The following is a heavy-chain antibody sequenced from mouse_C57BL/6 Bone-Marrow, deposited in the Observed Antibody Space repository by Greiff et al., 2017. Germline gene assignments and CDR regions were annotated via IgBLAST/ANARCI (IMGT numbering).Heavy chain of an antibody. CDR3: ARLTIDFDY. V-gene: IGHV1-81*01. CDR1: GYTFTSYG. D-gene: IGHD1-2*01. Sequence: QVQLQQSGAELARPGASVKLSCKASGYTFTSYGISWVKQRTGQGLEWIGEIYPRSGNTYYNEKFKGKATLTADKSFSTAYMELRSLTSEDSAVYFCARLTIDFDYWGQGTTLTVSS. J-gene: IGHJ2*01. CDR2: IYPRSGNT.